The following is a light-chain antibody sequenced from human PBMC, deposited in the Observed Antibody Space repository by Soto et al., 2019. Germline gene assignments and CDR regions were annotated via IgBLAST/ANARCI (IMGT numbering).Light chain of an antibody. CDR1: NSDVGSYNL. CDR2: EDN. J-gene: IGLJ1*01. Sequence: QSALTQPASVSGSPGQSITISCTGTNSDVGSYNLVSWYQHHPGKAPKLIIYEDNKRPSDISNRFSGSKSGNTASLTISGLQGEDAADYFCCSYAGSSTFPYVFGTGTKLTVL. CDR3: CSYAGSSTFPYV. V-gene: IGLV2-23*02.